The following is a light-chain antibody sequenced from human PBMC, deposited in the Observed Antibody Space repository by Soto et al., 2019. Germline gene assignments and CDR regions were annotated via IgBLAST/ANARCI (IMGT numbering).Light chain of an antibody. V-gene: IGLV1-47*02. J-gene: IGLJ3*02. CDR3: YSFAFNNDFGV. Sequence: QSVLTQPPSASGTPGQRVTISCSGSSSNIGSNHVHWYQHLPGTAPKLLISDNSQRPSGVPDRFSGSRSGTSASLAISGLRSEDEADYYCYSFAFNNDFGVFGGGTKLTVL. CDR1: SSNIGSNH. CDR2: DNS.